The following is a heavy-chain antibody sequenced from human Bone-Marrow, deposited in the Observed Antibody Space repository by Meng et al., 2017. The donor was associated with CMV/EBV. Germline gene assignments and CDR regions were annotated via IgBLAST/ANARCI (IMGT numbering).Heavy chain of an antibody. V-gene: IGHV4-4*07. D-gene: IGHD3-9*01. CDR3: ARGVNILSGYYYFDN. Sequence: VSGGSSSDYYWNWIRQPAGKGLEWIGRIYISGSTNYNPSLRSRLTLSVDTSKNQFSLKLSSVTAADTAVYYCARGVNILSGYYYFDNWGQGILVTVSS. J-gene: IGHJ4*02. CDR1: GGSSSDYY. CDR2: IYISGST.